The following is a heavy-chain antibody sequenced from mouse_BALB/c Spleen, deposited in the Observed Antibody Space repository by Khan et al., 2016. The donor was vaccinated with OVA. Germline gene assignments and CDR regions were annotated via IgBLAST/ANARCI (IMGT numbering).Heavy chain of an antibody. J-gene: IGHJ4*01. Sequence: QVQLKESGPGLVAPSQNLSLTCTVSGFSLSDYGVSWIRQPPGKGLEWLGVIWGGGSTYYNSALKSRLSISKDNSKSHVFLKMSSLQSDDTAMYYCAKGVWSYYYTLDYWGQGTSVTVSS. CDR2: IWGGGST. CDR3: AKGVWSYYYTLDY. V-gene: IGHV2-6-5*01. CDR1: GFSLSDYG.